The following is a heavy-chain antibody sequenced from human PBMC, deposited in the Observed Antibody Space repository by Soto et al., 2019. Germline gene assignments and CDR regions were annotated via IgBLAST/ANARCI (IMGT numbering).Heavy chain of an antibody. J-gene: IGHJ6*02. V-gene: IGHV3-53*01. CDR1: AFSVTDNF. D-gene: IGHD1-20*01. CDR2: FHPSGAT. Sequence: EVQLVESGGGWVQPGRSLRLSCTPSAFSVTDNFMTWVRQAPGRGLEWVSIFHPSGATVYADSVRGRFTLSRDGLKNTVYLQMNSLRVEDTAVYFCARDRRVDNGYYYYKYGMDVWGQGTTVTVSS. CDR3: ARDRRVDNGYYYYKYGMDV.